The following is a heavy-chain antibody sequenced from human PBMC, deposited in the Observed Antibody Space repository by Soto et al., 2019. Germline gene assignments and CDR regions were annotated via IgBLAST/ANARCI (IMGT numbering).Heavy chain of an antibody. CDR1: GYTFTDYG. J-gene: IGHJ4*02. Sequence: QVQLVQSGAEVKMPGASVKVSCKASGYTFTDYGINWVRQATGQGLEWMGWMNPKSGDTVYAQKFQGRVSMTRATSISTAYMELNSLKSEDTAVYYCARGGYRVVEATVYWGQGTLVTVSS. V-gene: IGHV1-8*01. CDR3: ARGGYRVVEATVY. CDR2: MNPKSGDT. D-gene: IGHD1-26*01.